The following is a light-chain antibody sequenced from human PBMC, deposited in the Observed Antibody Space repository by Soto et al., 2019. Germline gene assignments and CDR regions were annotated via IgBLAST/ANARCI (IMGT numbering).Light chain of an antibody. J-gene: IGKJ5*01. Sequence: EIVVTQSPVTLSVSPGERVTFSCRTSQSVGSDLAWYQQRLGQAPRLLMYRASTRASGIPARFSGSGSGTEFTLTISSLQAEDFAVYYCQQYSNWPFIYFGQGTRLDIE. CDR1: QSVGSD. CDR3: QQYSNWPFIY. CDR2: RAS. V-gene: IGKV3-15*01.